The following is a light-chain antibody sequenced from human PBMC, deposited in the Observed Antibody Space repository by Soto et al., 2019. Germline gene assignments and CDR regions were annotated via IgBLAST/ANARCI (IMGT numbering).Light chain of an antibody. CDR3: QQYGSSSWT. J-gene: IGKJ1*01. V-gene: IGKV3-20*01. Sequence: LSLGTVSLSKRVRVILSSGNSQSGSSSYLAWYQQQPGQAPRLLIYGASSRATGIPDRFSGSGSGTDFTLTISRLEPEDFAMYYCQQYGSSSWTFGQGSKV. CDR2: GAS. CDR1: QSGSSSY.